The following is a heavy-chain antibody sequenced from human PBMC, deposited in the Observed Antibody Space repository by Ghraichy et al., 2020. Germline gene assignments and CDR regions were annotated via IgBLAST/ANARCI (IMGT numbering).Heavy chain of an antibody. Sequence: GGSLRLSCAASGFTFSTYSMNWVRQAPGKGLEWVSSISSNSTYIYYTDSVKGRFTISRDNAKNSLYLQMNSLRAEDTAVYFCASQFRIPLFGVVIPWGQGALVTVSS. CDR3: ASQFRIPLFGVVIP. CDR2: ISSNSTYI. J-gene: IGHJ5*02. CDR1: GFTFSTYS. V-gene: IGHV3-21*01. D-gene: IGHD3-3*01.